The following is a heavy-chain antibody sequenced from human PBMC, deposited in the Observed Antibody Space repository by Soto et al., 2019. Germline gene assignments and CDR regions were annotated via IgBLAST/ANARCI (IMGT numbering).Heavy chain of an antibody. J-gene: IGHJ4*02. CDR2: ISGSGGTT. Sequence: VQLVQSGAEVKKPGSSVKVSCKASGFTFSSYAMSWVRQAPGKGLEWVSAISGSGGTTYYADSVKGRFTISRDNSKNTLYLQMNSLRAEDTAVYYCAKDHRHWGQGTLVTVSS. V-gene: IGHV3-23*04. CDR3: AKDHRH. CDR1: GFTFSSYA.